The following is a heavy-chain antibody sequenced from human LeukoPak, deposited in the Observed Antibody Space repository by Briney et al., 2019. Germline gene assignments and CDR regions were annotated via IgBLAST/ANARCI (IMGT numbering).Heavy chain of an antibody. CDR2: INHSGST. CDR3: ARLYYYDSSGYYHFDY. V-gene: IGHV4-39*07. Sequence: SETLSLTCSVSGGTISSSNYYWAWIRQPPGKGLEWIGEINHSGSTNYNPSLKSRVTISVDTSKNQFSLKLSSVTAADTAVYYCARLYYYDSSGYYHFDYWGQGTLVTVSS. CDR1: GGTISSSNYY. J-gene: IGHJ4*02. D-gene: IGHD3-22*01.